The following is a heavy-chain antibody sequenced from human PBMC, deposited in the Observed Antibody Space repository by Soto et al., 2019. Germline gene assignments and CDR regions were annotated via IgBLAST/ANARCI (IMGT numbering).Heavy chain of an antibody. D-gene: IGHD3-3*01. V-gene: IGHV3-23*01. CDR1: GFTFSSYA. CDR2: ISGSGGST. Sequence: GGSLRLSCAASGFTFSSYAMSWVRQAPGKGLEWVSAISGSGGSTYYADSVKGRFTISRDNSKNTLYLQMNSLGAEDTAVYYCAKNASEGITIFGVVTRYYYYMDVWGKGTTVTVSS. CDR3: AKNASEGITIFGVVTRYYYYMDV. J-gene: IGHJ6*03.